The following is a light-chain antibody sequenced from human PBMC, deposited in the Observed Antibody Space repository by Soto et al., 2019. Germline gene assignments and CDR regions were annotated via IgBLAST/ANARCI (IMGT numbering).Light chain of an antibody. CDR2: KAS. CDR3: QQHNSYRA. J-gene: IGKJ1*01. Sequence: DIQMTQSPSTLSASVGDRVTITCRASESIDSWLAWHQQKPGRAPKLLISKASSLESGIPSRFSGSGFGTEFTLTISSLQPDDFATYYCQQHNSYRAFGQGTKVEI. V-gene: IGKV1-5*03. CDR1: ESIDSW.